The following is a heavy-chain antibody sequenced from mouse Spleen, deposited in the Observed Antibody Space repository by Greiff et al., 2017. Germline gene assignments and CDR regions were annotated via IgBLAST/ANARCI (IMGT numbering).Heavy chain of an antibody. V-gene: IGHV5-17*01. D-gene: IGHD1-1*01. J-gene: IGHJ1*01. CDR2: ISSGSSTI. CDR1: GFTFSDYG. Sequence: EVKLVESGGGLVKPGGSLKLSCAASGFTFSDYGMHWVRQAPEKGLEWVAYISSGSSTIYYADTVKGRFTISRDNAKNTLFLQMTSLRSEDTAMYYCASYYYGSGYFDVWGAGTTVTVSS. CDR3: ASYYYGSGYFDV.